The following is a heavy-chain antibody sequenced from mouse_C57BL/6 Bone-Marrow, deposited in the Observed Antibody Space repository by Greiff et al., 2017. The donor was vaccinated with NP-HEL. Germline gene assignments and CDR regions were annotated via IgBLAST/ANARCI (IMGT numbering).Heavy chain of an antibody. CDR2: ISNGGGST. CDR3: ARRGTAQAYYYAMDY. D-gene: IGHD3-2*02. V-gene: IGHV5-12*01. J-gene: IGHJ4*01. CDR1: GFTFSDYY. Sequence: EVQVVESGGGLVQPGGSLKLSCAASGFTFSDYYMYWVRQTPEKRLEWVAYISNGGGSTYYPDTVKGRFTISRDNAKNTLYLQMSRLKSEDTAMYYCARRGTAQAYYYAMDYWGQGTSVTVSS.